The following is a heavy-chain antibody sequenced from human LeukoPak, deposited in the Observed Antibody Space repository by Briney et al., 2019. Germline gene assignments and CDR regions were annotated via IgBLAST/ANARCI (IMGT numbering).Heavy chain of an antibody. D-gene: IGHD6-13*01. J-gene: IGHJ4*02. Sequence: ASVKVSCKASGYTLTGYYMHWVRQAPGQGLEWMGWINPNSGGTNYAQKFQGRVTMTRDTSISTAYMELSRLRSDDTAVYYCARGEASAGTLEIDYWGQGTLVTVSS. CDR3: ARGEASAGTLEIDY. CDR1: GYTLTGYY. CDR2: INPNSGGT. V-gene: IGHV1-2*02.